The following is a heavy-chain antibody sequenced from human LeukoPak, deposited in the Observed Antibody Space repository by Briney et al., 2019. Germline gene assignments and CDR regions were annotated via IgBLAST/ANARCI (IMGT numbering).Heavy chain of an antibody. D-gene: IGHD6-19*01. J-gene: IGHJ4*02. Sequence: PGGSLRLSCVASGFTFSSYGMHWVRQAPGKGLEWVAVISYDGSNKYYADSVKGRFTISRDNSKNTLYLQMNSLRAEDTAVYYCAKGRYSSGWALDYWGQGTLVTVSS. CDR1: GFTFSSYG. CDR3: AKGRYSSGWALDY. V-gene: IGHV3-30*18. CDR2: ISYDGSNK.